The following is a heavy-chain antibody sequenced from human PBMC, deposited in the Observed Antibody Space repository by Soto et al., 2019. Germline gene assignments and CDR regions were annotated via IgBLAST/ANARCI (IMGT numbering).Heavy chain of an antibody. CDR2: ISDSGAST. V-gene: IGHV3-23*01. J-gene: IGHJ4*02. CDR1: GFTFSSYA. D-gene: IGHD2-15*01. CDR3: ARGGRAWYGFDY. Sequence: EVQRLESGGGLVQPGGSLRLSCAASGFTFSSYAMSWVRQAPGKGLEWVSGISDSGASTYYADSVKGRFTISRDNSKNTLYLQVNSLRAEDTAVYYCARGGRAWYGFDYWGQGTLVTVSS.